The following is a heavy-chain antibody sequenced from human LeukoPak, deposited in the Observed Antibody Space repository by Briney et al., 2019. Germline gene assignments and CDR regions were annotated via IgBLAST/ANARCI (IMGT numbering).Heavy chain of an antibody. CDR3: ARARGYFDL. V-gene: IGHV6-1*01. CDR2: TYYRSKWNN. J-gene: IGHJ2*01. D-gene: IGHD3-10*01. Sequence: SQTLSLTCAISGDSVPSNSAAWSWISQSPSRGLEWLGRTYYRSKWNNNYAISVKSRITINPDTSKNQFSLQLNSVTPEDTGVYYCARARGYFDLWGRGTLVTVSS. CDR1: GDSVPSNSAA.